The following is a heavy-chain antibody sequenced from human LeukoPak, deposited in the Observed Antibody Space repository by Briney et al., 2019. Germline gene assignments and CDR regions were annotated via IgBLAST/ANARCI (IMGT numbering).Heavy chain of an antibody. CDR1: GESFRDYY. V-gene: IGHV4-34*01. J-gene: IGHJ3*02. CDR3: ARRTTGTDADAFDI. CDR2: IYYSGST. D-gene: IGHD1-1*01. Sequence: SETLSLTCAVYGESFRDYYWSWIRQPPGKGLEWIGSIYYSGSTYYNPSLKSRVTISVDTSKNQFSLKLSSVTAADTAFYYCARRTTGTDADAFDIWGQGTMVTVSS.